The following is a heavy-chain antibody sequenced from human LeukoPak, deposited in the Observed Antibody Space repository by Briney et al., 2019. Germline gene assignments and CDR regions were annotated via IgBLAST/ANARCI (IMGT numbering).Heavy chain of an antibody. Sequence: GGSLRLSCAASGFTFSNAWMSWVRQAPGKGLEWVGRIKSKTDGGTTDYAAPVKGRFTISRDDSKNTLYLQMNSLKTEDTAVYYCTTEGALAYCGGDCYFNFGYWGQGTLVTVSS. CDR3: TTEGALAYCGGDCYFNFGY. CDR1: GFTFSNAW. CDR2: IKSKTDGGTT. D-gene: IGHD2-21*02. V-gene: IGHV3-15*01. J-gene: IGHJ4*02.